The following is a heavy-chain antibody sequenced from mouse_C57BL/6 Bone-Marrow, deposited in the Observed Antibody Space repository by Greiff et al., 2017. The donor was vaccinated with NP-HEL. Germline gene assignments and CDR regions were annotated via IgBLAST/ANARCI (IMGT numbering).Heavy chain of an antibody. CDR2: IRLKSGNYAT. J-gene: IGHJ4*01. CDR3: TGGGMVTTGCYYAMGY. D-gene: IGHD2-2*01. CDR1: GFTFSNYW. Sequence: EVKLEESGGGLVQPGGSMKLSCVASGFTFSNYWMNWVRQSPEKGLEWVAQIRLKSGNYATHYAEYVKGRFTISRYDSKSSVYLQMNNLRAEDTGIYCCTGGGMVTTGCYYAMGYWGQGTSVNGSS. V-gene: IGHV6-3*01.